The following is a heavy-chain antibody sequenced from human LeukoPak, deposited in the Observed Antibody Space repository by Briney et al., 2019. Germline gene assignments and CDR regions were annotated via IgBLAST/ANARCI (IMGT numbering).Heavy chain of an antibody. CDR1: GFTFSSYS. J-gene: IGHJ6*03. CDR3: ARVPAAYYYYYYMDV. CDR2: ISSSSSYI. V-gene: IGHV3-21*01. D-gene: IGHD2-2*01. Sequence: AGGSLRLSCAASGFTFSSYSMNWVRQAPGKGLEWVSSISSSSSYIYYADSVKGRFTISRDNAKNSLYLQMNSLRAEDTAVYYCARVPAAYYYYYYMDVWGKGTTVTVSS.